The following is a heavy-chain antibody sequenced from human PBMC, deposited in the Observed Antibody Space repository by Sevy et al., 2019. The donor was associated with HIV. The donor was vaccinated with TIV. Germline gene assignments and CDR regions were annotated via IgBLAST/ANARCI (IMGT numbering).Heavy chain of an antibody. Sequence: GGSLRLSCAASGFTFSSFSMNWVRQAPGKTLEWISYISSSGSSIYYADSVKGRFSISRDNAKRSLYLLMNSLRDEDTAVYYCARASSPYCGGDCLYAFNIWGQGTMVTVSS. CDR2: ISSSGSSI. CDR1: GFTFSSFS. D-gene: IGHD2-21*02. CDR3: ARASSPYCGGDCLYAFNI. J-gene: IGHJ3*02. V-gene: IGHV3-48*02.